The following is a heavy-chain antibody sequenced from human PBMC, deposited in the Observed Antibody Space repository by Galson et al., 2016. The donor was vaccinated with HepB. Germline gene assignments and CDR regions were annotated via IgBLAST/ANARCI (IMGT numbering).Heavy chain of an antibody. Sequence: PALVKPTQTLTVTCTFSGFSLSTSEMCVSWIRQPPGKALEWLALIDWDGDEYYSTSLETRLTISKDTSKNQVVLTMTNMDPVDTATYYCVRRYCTTTSCYDAFDIWGQGTVVTVSS. J-gene: IGHJ3*02. D-gene: IGHD2-2*01. CDR1: GFSLSTSEMC. CDR2: IDWDGDE. V-gene: IGHV2-70*01. CDR3: VRRYCTTTSCYDAFDI.